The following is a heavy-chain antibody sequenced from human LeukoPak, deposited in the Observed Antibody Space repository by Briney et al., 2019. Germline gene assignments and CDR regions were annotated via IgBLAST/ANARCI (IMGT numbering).Heavy chain of an antibody. Sequence: SVKVSCKASGGTSSSYAISWVRQAPGQGLEWMGGIIPIFGTANYAQKFQGRVTITADKSTSTAYMELSSLRSEDTAVYYCARVIKDVVGGYDLLYYYYGMDVWGKGTTVTVSS. J-gene: IGHJ6*04. CDR1: GGTSSSYA. CDR2: IIPIFGTA. V-gene: IGHV1-69*06. D-gene: IGHD5-12*01. CDR3: ARVIKDVVGGYDLLYYYYGMDV.